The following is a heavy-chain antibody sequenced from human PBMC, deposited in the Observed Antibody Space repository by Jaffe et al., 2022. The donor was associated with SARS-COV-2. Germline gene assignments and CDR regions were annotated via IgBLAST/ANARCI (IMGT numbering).Heavy chain of an antibody. D-gene: IGHD1-7*01. CDR1: GFTFSSYA. Sequence: QVQLVESGGGVVQPGRSLRLSCAASGFTFSSYAMHWVRQAPGKGLEWVAVISYDGSNKYYADSVKGRFTISRDNSKNTLYLQMNSLRAEDTAVYYCARVGENWNYQEVNYFDYWGQGTLVTVSS. V-gene: IGHV3-30-3*01. J-gene: IGHJ4*02. CDR2: ISYDGSNK. CDR3: ARVGENWNYQEVNYFDY.